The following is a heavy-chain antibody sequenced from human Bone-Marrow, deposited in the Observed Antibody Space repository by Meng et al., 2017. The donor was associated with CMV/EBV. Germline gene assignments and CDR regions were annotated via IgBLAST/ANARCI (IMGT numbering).Heavy chain of an antibody. D-gene: IGHD2-2*02. CDR2: MNPNSGNT. CDR1: GYTFTSYD. J-gene: IGHJ6*02. V-gene: IGHV1-8*03. CDR3: ARGRCSSTSCYMALHSYYYYYGMDV. Sequence: ASVKVSCKASGYTFTSYDINWVRQAPGQGLEWMGWMNPNSGNTGYAQKFQGRVTITRNTSISTAYMELSSLRSEDTAVYYCARGRCSSTSCYMALHSYYYYYGMDVWGQGTTVTVSS.